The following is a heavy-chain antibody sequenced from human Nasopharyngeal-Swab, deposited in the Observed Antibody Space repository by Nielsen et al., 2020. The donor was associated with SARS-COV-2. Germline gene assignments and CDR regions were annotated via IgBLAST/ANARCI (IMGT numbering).Heavy chain of an antibody. V-gene: IGHV1-69*01. CDR1: GGTFSSYA. Sequence: KVSCKASGGTFSSYAISWVRQAPGQGLEWMGGIIPIFGTANYAQKFQGRVTITADESTSTAYMELSSLRSEDTAVYYCARDATQKTIVVVPAATNWFDPWGQGTLVTVSS. CDR2: IIPIFGTA. CDR3: ARDATQKTIVVVPAATNWFDP. J-gene: IGHJ5*02. D-gene: IGHD2-2*01.